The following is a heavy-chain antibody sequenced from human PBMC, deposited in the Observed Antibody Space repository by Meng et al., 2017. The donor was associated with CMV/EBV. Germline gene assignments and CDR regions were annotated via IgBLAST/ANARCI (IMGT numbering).Heavy chain of an antibody. CDR3: ARARPLMDY. D-gene: IGHD3-16*01. CDR2: ISYDGSNK. CDR1: GFTFSSYA. J-gene: IGHJ4*02. Sequence: LQLLWCGGGVVPAGRSLRLSCAAFGFTFSSYAMHWVRQAPGKGLEWVAVISYDGSNKYYADSVKGRFTISRDNSKNTLYLQMNSLRAEDTAVYYCARARPLMDYWGQGTLVTVSS. V-gene: IGHV3-30-3*01.